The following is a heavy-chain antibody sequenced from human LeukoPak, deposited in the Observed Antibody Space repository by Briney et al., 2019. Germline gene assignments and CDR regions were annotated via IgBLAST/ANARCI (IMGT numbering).Heavy chain of an antibody. Sequence: GGSLRLSCAASGFTFSSYWMHWVRQAPGKGLVWVSRINSDGSSTTYADSVKGRFTISRDNAKNTLYLQMNSLRAEDTAMYYCVRQYSYDGSGYYPWDYWGQGTLVTVSS. CDR1: GFTFSSYW. CDR2: INSDGSST. V-gene: IGHV3-74*01. J-gene: IGHJ4*02. CDR3: VRQYSYDGSGYYPWDY. D-gene: IGHD3-22*01.